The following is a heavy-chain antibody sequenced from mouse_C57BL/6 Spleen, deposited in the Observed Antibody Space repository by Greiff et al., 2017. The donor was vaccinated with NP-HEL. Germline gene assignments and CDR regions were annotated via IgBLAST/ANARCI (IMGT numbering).Heavy chain of an antibody. Sequence: LVESGPELVKPGASVKISCKASGYAFSSSWMNWVKQRPGKGLEWIGRIYPGDGDTNYNGKFKGKATLTADKSSSTAYMQLSSLTSEDSAVYFCARSLYYSNYESAMDYWGQGTSVTVSS. CDR2: IYPGDGDT. CDR1: GYAFSSSW. J-gene: IGHJ4*01. D-gene: IGHD2-5*01. V-gene: IGHV1-82*01. CDR3: ARSLYYSNYESAMDY.